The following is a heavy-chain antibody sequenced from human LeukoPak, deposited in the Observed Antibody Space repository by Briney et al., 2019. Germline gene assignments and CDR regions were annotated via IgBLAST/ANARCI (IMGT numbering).Heavy chain of an antibody. J-gene: IGHJ5*02. D-gene: IGHD5-18*01. V-gene: IGHV3-11*04. CDR2: ISSSGSTI. Sequence: PGGSLRLSCAASGFTFSDYYMTWIRQAPGKGLEWVSYISSSGSTIYYADSVKGRFTISRDNAKNSLYLQMNSLRAEDTAVYYCARDREVRRYSYWFDPWGQGTLVTVSS. CDR1: GFTFSDYY. CDR3: ARDREVRRYSYWFDP.